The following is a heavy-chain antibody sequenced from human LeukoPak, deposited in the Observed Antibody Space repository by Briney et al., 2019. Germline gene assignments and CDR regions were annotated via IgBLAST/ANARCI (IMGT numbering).Heavy chain of an antibody. CDR3: ARVDSGWYGLYYYYYMDV. Sequence: ASVKASCKASGYTFTSYGISWVRQAPGQGLEWMGWISAYNGNTNYAQKLQGRVTMTTDTSTSTAYMELRSLRSDDTAVYYCARVDSGWYGLYYYYYMDVWGKGTTVTVSS. CDR2: ISAYNGNT. D-gene: IGHD6-19*01. CDR1: GYTFTSYG. V-gene: IGHV1-18*01. J-gene: IGHJ6*03.